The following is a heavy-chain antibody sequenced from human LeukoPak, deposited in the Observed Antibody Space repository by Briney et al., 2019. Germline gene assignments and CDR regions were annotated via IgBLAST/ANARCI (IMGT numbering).Heavy chain of an antibody. CDR3: AKGSGSSWYDGYFDY. CDR2: ISGSGGST. J-gene: IGHJ4*02. Sequence: PGGSLRLSCAASGFTFSSYAMSWVRQAPGKGLEWVSAISGSGGSTYYADSVKGRFAISRGNSKNTLYLQMNSLRAEDTAVYYCAKGSGSSWYDGYFDYWGQGTLVTVSS. D-gene: IGHD6-13*01. V-gene: IGHV3-23*01. CDR1: GFTFSSYA.